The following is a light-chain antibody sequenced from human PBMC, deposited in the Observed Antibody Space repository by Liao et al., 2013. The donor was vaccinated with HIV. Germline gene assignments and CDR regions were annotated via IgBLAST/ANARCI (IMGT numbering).Light chain of an antibody. Sequence: SYVVTQPPSVSVAPGQTARITCGGNNIGNKGVHWYQQKPGQAPVLVIYYDTDRPSGIPERFSGSNSGNTATLTISRVEAGDEADYYCQVWDSKTVVFGGGTKLTVL. J-gene: IGLJ2*01. V-gene: IGLV3-21*01. CDR3: QVWDSKTVV. CDR2: YDT. CDR1: NIGNKG.